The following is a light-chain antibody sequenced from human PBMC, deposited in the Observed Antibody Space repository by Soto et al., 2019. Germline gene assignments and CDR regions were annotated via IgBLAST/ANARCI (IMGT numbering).Light chain of an antibody. CDR1: QSLTNNY. V-gene: IGKV3-20*01. J-gene: IGKJ1*01. Sequence: EIVLTQSPGTLSLSPGERATLSCRASQSLTNNYFAWYQQKPGRALRLLIDGASTRATGIPDRFSGSGSATSFTLTISRLAPADVAVYYWPQYEAVVTFGQGTKVEIK. CDR3: PQYEAVVT. CDR2: GAS.